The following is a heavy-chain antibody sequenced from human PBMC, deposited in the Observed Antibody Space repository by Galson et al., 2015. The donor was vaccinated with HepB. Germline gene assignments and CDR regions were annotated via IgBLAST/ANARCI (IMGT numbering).Heavy chain of an antibody. V-gene: IGHV1-3*01. Sequence: SVKVSCKASGYTFINYNIHWVRQAPGQRLEWMGLINADNGNTEYSQKFQGRVTITSDTSASTVYMELSSLRSEDTAVYYCVRADQGYYDSSGYYWGQGSLVTV. J-gene: IGHJ4*02. CDR1: GYTFINYN. D-gene: IGHD3-22*01. CDR3: VRADQGYYDSSGYY. CDR2: INADNGNT.